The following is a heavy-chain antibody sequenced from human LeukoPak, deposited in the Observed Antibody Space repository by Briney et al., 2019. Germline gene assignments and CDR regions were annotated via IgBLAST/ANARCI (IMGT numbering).Heavy chain of an antibody. V-gene: IGHV3-23*01. CDR1: GFTFSSYA. CDR2: ISGSGGST. J-gene: IGHJ5*02. Sequence: GGSLRLSCAASGFTFSSYAMSWVRQAPGKGLEWVSAISGSGGSTYYADSVKGRFTISRDNSKNTLYLQMNSLRAEDTAVYYCAKSGYCSGGSCPPDLDDWFDPWGQGTLVTVFS. D-gene: IGHD2-15*01. CDR3: AKSGYCSGGSCPPDLDDWFDP.